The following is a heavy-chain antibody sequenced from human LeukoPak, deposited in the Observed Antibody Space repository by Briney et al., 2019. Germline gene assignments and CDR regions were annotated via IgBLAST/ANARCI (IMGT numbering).Heavy chain of an antibody. V-gene: IGHV1-18*01. Sequence: ASVKVSCKASGYTFTSYGISWVRQAPGQGLEWMGWISAYNGNTNYAQKLQGRVTMTRDTSTSTVYMELSSLRSEDTAVYYCAGDSRHLNYYDSSGFPGMGFFDIWGQGTMVTVSS. CDR3: AGDSRHLNYYDSSGFPGMGFFDI. CDR1: GYTFTSYG. J-gene: IGHJ3*02. CDR2: ISAYNGNT. D-gene: IGHD3-22*01.